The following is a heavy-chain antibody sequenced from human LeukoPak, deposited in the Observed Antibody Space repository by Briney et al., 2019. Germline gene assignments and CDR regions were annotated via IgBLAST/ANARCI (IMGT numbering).Heavy chain of an antibody. Sequence: PGGTLRLSRAASGFTFSSHGMNWVRQAPGKGLEWVSGISPNGVITYYADSVKGRFTISRDNSKGTVYLQMNSLRPEDTAVYYCAKDDAWLQYGNWGRGTLVTVSS. CDR3: AKDDAWLQYGN. D-gene: IGHD5-24*01. V-gene: IGHV3-23*01. CDR1: GFTFSSHG. J-gene: IGHJ4*02. CDR2: ISPNGVIT.